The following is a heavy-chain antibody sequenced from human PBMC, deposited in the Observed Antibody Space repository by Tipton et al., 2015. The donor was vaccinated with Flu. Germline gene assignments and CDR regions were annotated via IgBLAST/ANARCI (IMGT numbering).Heavy chain of an antibody. Sequence: QLVQSGAEVTKPGKSLRISCEGSGYILSADWIGWVRQMPGKGLEWMGAIPPGDSHGTYSPPFQGQVTMSVDRSTNTDYLQWSSLKASDTDMYYCVRPQVSNGIPAAFFFEDWGQGTLVTVSS. CDR1: GYILSADW. J-gene: IGHJ4*02. D-gene: IGHD2-2*01. CDR2: IPPGDSHG. V-gene: IGHV5-51*03. CDR3: VRPQVSNGIPAAFFFED.